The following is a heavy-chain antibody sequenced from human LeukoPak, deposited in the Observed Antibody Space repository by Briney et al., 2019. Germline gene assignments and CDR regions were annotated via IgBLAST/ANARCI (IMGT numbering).Heavy chain of an antibody. CDR1: GGTFSSYA. D-gene: IGHD3-3*01. J-gene: IGHJ3*02. CDR3: ASLDYDFWFRDAFDI. V-gene: IGHV1-69*01. CDR2: IIPIFGTA. Sequence: SVKVSCKASGGTFSSYAISWVRQAPGQGLEWMGGIIPIFGTANYAQKFQGRVTITADESTSTAYMELSSLRFEDTAVYYCASLDYDFWFRDAFDIWGQGTMVTVSS.